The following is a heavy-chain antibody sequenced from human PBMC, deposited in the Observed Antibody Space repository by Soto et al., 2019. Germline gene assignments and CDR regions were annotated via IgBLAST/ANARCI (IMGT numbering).Heavy chain of an antibody. CDR1: GYTFTNYG. J-gene: IGHJ4*02. V-gene: IGHV1-18*04. D-gene: IGHD6-6*01. CDR2: ISADSGDT. CDR3: ARGGRYSSSSDLTY. Sequence: QVQLVQSGPEVKKPGASVKVSCTPSGYTFTNYGVNWVRQAPGQGLEWMGWISADSGDTKYAQKFQGRVTMTKGTSTRTAYMELRSLRFDDSAVYYCARGGRYSSSSDLTYWGQGPLVTVSS.